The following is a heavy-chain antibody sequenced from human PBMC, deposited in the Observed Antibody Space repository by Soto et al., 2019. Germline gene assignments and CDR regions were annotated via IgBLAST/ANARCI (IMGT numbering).Heavy chain of an antibody. D-gene: IGHD4-17*01. J-gene: IGHJ6*02. Sequence: EVQLVEPGGGLVQPGGSLRLSCEASGFTFRNYDMHWGRQGTGKGLEWVSGISAAGDPDYADSVEGRFTIYRENAQNSFFLRMNSLRVGATAVYYCARTDGDFYGLDVGGHGTTVIVSS. CDR2: ISAAGDP. CDR3: ARTDGDFYGLDV. V-gene: IGHV3-13*05. CDR1: GFTFRNYD.